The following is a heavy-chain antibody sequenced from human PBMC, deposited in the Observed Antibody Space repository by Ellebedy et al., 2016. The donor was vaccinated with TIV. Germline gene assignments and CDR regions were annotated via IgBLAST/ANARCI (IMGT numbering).Heavy chain of an antibody. CDR2: IYYSRST. V-gene: IGHV4-38-2*02. J-gene: IGHJ4*02. D-gene: IGHD1-14*01. Sequence: SETLSLXXTVSGASMSEYYYWVWIRQPPGKGLEWIASIYYSRSTHYRQSLKSRVTISVDTSENQFSLELTSVTAADTAVYYCARNSSYKGPAFDSWGPGTLVTVSS. CDR1: GASMSEYYY. CDR3: ARNSSYKGPAFDS.